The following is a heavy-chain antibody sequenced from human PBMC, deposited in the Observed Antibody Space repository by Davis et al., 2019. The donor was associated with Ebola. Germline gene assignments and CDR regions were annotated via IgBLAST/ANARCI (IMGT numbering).Heavy chain of an antibody. D-gene: IGHD3-3*01. Sequence: GESLKISCAASGFTFSDFEMGWIRQAPGKGLEWVSYISSSTYDKDYADSVKGRFTISRDNAKNSLSLQMNNLRAEDTAVYYCARAANYNFWSGYSAYWGQGALVTVSS. CDR1: GFTFSDFE. CDR2: ISSSTYDK. CDR3: ARAANYNFWSGYSAY. V-gene: IGHV3-11*05. J-gene: IGHJ4*02.